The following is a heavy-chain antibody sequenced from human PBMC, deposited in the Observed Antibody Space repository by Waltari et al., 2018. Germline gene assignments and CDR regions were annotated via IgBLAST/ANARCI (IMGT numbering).Heavy chain of an antibody. CDR2: IYPIGST. Sequence: QVQLQESGPGLVKPSQTLSLTCTVSGGSISSGSYSWSWIRQPAGKGLEWIGRIYPIGSTNYNPSLKSRVTISVDTSKNQFSLKLSSVTAADTAVYYCAGTIRTYSSSSLDYWGQGTLVTVSS. J-gene: IGHJ4*02. CDR3: AGTIRTYSSSSLDY. D-gene: IGHD6-6*01. V-gene: IGHV4-61*02. CDR1: GGSISSGSYS.